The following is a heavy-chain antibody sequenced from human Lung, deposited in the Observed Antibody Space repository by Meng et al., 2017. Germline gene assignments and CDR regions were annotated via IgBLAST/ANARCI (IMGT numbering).Heavy chain of an antibody. CDR3: ARNNYGDYYFDY. J-gene: IGHJ4*02. V-gene: IGHV3-30*01. Sequence: QVQRVEAGGGLVQPGRSLRLCCVASGFTFSRNAMHWVRQAPGKGLEWVAAISYDGSNQHYADSVKGRFTISRDNSENTLYLQMNSLRAEDTAVYYCARNNYGDYYFDYWGQGTLVTVSS. CDR2: ISYDGSNQ. CDR1: GFTFSRNA. D-gene: IGHD4-17*01.